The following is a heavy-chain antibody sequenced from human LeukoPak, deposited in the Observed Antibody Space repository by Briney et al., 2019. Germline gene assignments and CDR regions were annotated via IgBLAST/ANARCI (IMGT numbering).Heavy chain of an antibody. D-gene: IGHD4-17*01. CDR2: IRSKANSYAT. CDR1: GFTFSGSA. J-gene: IGHJ4*02. V-gene: IGHV3-73*01. CDR3: TSRSLLTTVTTVY. Sequence: GGSLRLSCAASGFTFSGSAMHWVRQASGKGLEWVGRIRSKANSYATAYAASVKGRFTISRDDSKNTAYLQMNSLKTEDTAVYYCTSRSLLTTVTTVYWGQGTLVTVSS.